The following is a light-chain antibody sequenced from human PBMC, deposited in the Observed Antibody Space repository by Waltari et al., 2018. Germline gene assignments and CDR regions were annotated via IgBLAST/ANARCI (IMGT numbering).Light chain of an antibody. CDR3: SSYAGSSKGV. J-gene: IGLJ2*01. V-gene: IGLV2-23*02. Sequence: QSALTQPSSVSGSPGQSITISCTGTSSDFGNYKRVPWYQQHPGKAPKLMIYAVSKRPSGVSDRFSGSKSGDMASLTISGLQPEDEAEYFCSSYAGSSKGVFGGGTKVTVL. CDR2: AVS. CDR1: SSDFGNYKR.